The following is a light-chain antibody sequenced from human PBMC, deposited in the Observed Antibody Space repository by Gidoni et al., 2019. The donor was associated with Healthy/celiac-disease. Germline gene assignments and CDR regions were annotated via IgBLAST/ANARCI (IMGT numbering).Light chain of an antibody. CDR2: DAS. Sequence: DIQMTQSPSSLSASVGDRVTITCRASQSISSYLNWYQQKPGKAPKFLIYDASSLQSGVPSRFSGSGSGTDFTLTISSLQPEDFATYYCQQSYSTRWTFGQGTKVEIK. CDR1: QSISSY. J-gene: IGKJ1*01. V-gene: IGKV1-39*01. CDR3: QQSYSTRWT.